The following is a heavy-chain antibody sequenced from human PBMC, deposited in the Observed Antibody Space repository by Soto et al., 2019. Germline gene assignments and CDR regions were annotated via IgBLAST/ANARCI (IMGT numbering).Heavy chain of an antibody. J-gene: IGHJ4*02. CDR2: ISGSEDRT. Sequence: LQSGGVVVQPGESLRLSCAASGFSLRDHALSWVRQAPGGGLEWVSGISGSEDRTNYADFVRGRFIISKDRAKNTLYLDMSGLRVDDTAVYFCGRTYTGGWGQGTLVTVSS. V-gene: IGHV3-23*01. CDR3: GRTYTGG. CDR1: GFSLRDHA. D-gene: IGHD3-10*01.